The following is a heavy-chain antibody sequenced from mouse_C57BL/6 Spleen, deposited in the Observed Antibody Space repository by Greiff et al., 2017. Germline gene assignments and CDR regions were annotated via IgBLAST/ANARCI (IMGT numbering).Heavy chain of an antibody. CDR2: IYPGDGDT. D-gene: IGHD1-1*01. V-gene: IGHV1-82*01. CDR1: GYAFSSSW. J-gene: IGHJ1*03. CDR3: AREHGSSYWYFDV. Sequence: QVQLQQSGPELVKPGASVKISCKASGYAFSSSWMNWVKQRPGKGLEWIGRIYPGDGDTNYNGKFKGKATLTADKSSSTAYMQLSSLTSEDFAVYFCAREHGSSYWYFDVWGTGTTVTVSS.